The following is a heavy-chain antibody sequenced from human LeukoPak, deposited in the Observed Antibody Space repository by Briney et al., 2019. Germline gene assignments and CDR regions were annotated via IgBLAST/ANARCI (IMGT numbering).Heavy chain of an antibody. V-gene: IGHV3-9*01. J-gene: IGHJ2*01. CDR2: ISWNSGSI. Sequence: PGRSLTLSCAASGFTFDDCAMHWVRQTPGKGLEWVSGISWNSGSIGYADSVKGRFTISRDNAKNSLYLQMNSLRAEDTALYYCAKGLRSYYDFWSGPWYFDLWGRGTLVTVSS. D-gene: IGHD3-3*01. CDR3: AKGLRSYYDFWSGPWYFDL. CDR1: GFTFDDCA.